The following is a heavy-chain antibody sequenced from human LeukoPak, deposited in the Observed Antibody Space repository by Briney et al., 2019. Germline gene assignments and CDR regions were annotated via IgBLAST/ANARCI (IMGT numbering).Heavy chain of an antibody. V-gene: IGHV3-74*01. J-gene: IGHJ4*02. Sequence: GGSLRLSCTASGFTFSTYGIHWVRQAPGKGLVWVSRINSNGITTNYADSVKGRFTIFRDNAKNTLYLQMNSLRVEDTAVYYCARAGSYRFDYWGQGTLVTVSS. CDR2: INSNGITT. CDR3: ARAGSYRFDY. CDR1: GFTFSTYG. D-gene: IGHD3-16*02.